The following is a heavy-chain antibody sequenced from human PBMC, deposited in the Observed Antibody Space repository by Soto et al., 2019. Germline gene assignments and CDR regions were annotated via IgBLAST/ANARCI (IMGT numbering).Heavy chain of an antibody. CDR3: ARPLSGSYRLDYCGMDV. Sequence: EVQLVQSGAEVKKPGESLKISCKGSGYIFTTYWIAWVRQMPGKGLEWMGIIYPGDSDARYSPSFQGQVTISADKSISTAYLQWSSLKASDTAMYYCARPLSGSYRLDYCGMDVWGQGTTVTVSS. D-gene: IGHD3-16*02. CDR1: GYIFTTYW. CDR2: IYPGDSDA. V-gene: IGHV5-51*01. J-gene: IGHJ6*02.